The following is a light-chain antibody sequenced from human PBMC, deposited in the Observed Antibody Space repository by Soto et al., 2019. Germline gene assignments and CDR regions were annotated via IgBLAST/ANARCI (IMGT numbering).Light chain of an antibody. Sequence: QSALPQPASVSGSPGHSITISCTGTSSDVGGYNYVSWYQQHPGKAPKLMIYDVSNRPSGVSNRFSGSKSGNTASLTISGHQAEDEADNYCSSYTSRSTVVFGGGTKVTVL. J-gene: IGLJ2*01. CDR3: SSYTSRSTVV. CDR2: DVS. CDR1: SSDVGGYNY. V-gene: IGLV2-14*01.